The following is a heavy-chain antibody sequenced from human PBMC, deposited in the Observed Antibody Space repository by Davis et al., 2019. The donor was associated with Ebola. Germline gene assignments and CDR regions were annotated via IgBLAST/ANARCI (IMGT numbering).Heavy chain of an antibody. CDR2: IYYSGST. CDR3: ARVNSDFLEWLFLDY. Sequence: PSETLSLTCAVSGGSISSGGYSWSWIRQPPGKGLEWIGYIYYSGSTNYNPSLKSRVTISVDTSKNQFSLKLSSVTAADTAVYYCARVNSDFLEWLFLDYWGQGTLVTVSS. J-gene: IGHJ4*02. V-gene: IGHV4-61*08. CDR1: GGSISSGGYS. D-gene: IGHD3-3*01.